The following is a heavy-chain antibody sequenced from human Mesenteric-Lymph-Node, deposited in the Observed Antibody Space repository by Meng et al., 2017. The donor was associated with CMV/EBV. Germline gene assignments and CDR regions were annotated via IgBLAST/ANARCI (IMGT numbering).Heavy chain of an antibody. Sequence: GSFSGYYWSWIRQPPGKGLEWIGEINHSGSTNYNPSLKSRVIISADTSKIQFYLKLTSVTAADTAAYYCARGLDIVVVPATNNWFDPWGQGILVTVSS. CDR2: INHSGST. D-gene: IGHD2-2*01. CDR1: GSFSGYY. CDR3: ARGLDIVVVPATNNWFDP. J-gene: IGHJ5*02. V-gene: IGHV4-34*01.